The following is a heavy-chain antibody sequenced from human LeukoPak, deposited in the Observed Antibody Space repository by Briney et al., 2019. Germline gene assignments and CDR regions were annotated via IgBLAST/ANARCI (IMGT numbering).Heavy chain of an antibody. CDR2: IKQDGSEK. CDR3: ARGTYDFDY. V-gene: IGHV3-7*01. D-gene: IGHD3-16*01. Sequence: GGSLRLSCAASGFTFSSYAMSWVRQAPGKGLEWVANIKQDGSEKYYVDSVKGRFTISRDNAKNSLYLQMNSLRAEDTAVFYCARGTYDFDYWGQGTLVTVSS. J-gene: IGHJ4*02. CDR1: GFTFSSYA.